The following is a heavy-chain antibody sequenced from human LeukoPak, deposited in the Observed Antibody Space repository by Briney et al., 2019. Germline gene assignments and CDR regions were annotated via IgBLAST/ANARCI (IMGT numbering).Heavy chain of an antibody. J-gene: IGHJ4*02. CDR1: GFTFNTHS. Sequence: GGSLRLSCETSGFTFNTHSMNWVRQAPGERPEWVSSICSSSRYIYYADSVQGRFTISRDNAKNTLYLQMNSLRAEDTAVYYCARGWYRHYFDYWGQGTLVTVSS. CDR3: ARGWYRHYFDY. D-gene: IGHD2-15*01. V-gene: IGHV3-21*04. CDR2: ICSSSRYI.